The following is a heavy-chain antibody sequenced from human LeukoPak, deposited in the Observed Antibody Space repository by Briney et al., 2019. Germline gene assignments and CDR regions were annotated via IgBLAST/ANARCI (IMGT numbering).Heavy chain of an antibody. CDR1: GFTFSSYS. CDR2: ISSSSRYI. CDR3: ARRYCSSTSCYVNDY. D-gene: IGHD2-2*01. J-gene: IGHJ4*02. Sequence: GGSLRLSCAASGFTFSSYSMNWVRQAPGKGLEWVSSISSSSRYIYYADSVKGRFTISRDNAKNSLYLQMNSLRAEDTAVYYCARRYCSSTSCYVNDYWGQGTLVTVSS. V-gene: IGHV3-21*01.